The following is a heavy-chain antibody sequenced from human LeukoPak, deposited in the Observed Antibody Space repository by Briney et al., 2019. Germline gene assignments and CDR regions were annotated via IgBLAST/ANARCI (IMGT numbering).Heavy chain of an antibody. CDR3: ARDIAAAGTDAFDI. CDR1: GYTFTGYY. V-gene: IGHV1-2*02. Sequence: ASVKVSRKASGYTFTGYYMHWVRQAPGQGLEWMGWINPNSGGTNYAQKFQGRVTMTRDTSISTAYMELSRLRSDDTAVYYCARDIAAAGTDAFDIWGQGTMVTVSS. J-gene: IGHJ3*02. CDR2: INPNSGGT. D-gene: IGHD6-13*01.